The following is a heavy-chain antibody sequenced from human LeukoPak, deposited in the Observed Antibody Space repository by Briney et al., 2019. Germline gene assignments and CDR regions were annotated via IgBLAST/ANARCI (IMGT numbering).Heavy chain of an antibody. CDR2: ISHDGSNK. V-gene: IGHV3-30*04. J-gene: IGHJ4*02. Sequence: PGGSLRLSCAASGFTFSSYAMHWVRQAPGKGLEWVAVISHDGSNKYYADSVKGRFTISRDNSKNTLYLQMSSLRAEDTAVYYCVVAGTAASYDYWGQGTLVTVSS. D-gene: IGHD6-19*01. CDR3: VVAGTAASYDY. CDR1: GFTFSSYA.